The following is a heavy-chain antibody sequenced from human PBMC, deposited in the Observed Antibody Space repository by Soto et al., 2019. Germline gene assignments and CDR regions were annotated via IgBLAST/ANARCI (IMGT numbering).Heavy chain of an antibody. D-gene: IGHD2-2*01. J-gene: IGHJ4*02. Sequence: SRRLSFAASGFTFSSHAMSWVRQAPGKGLEWVSRISGSGGSTYYADSVKGRFTVSRDNSKNTLYLQMNSLRAEDTAVYYCAKGRAAAAIYDYWGQGTLVTVSS. V-gene: IGHV3-23*01. CDR2: ISGSGGST. CDR3: AKGRAAAAIYDY. CDR1: GFTFSSHA.